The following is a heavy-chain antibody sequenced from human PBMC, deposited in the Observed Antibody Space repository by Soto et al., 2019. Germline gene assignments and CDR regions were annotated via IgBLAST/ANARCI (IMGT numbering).Heavy chain of an antibody. CDR2: ISYDGSNK. V-gene: IGHV3-30*18. J-gene: IGHJ4*02. Sequence: QVQLVESGGGVVQPGRSLRLSCAASGFTFSSYGMHWVRQAPGKGLEWVAVISYDGSNKYYADSVKGRFTISRDNSKNTLYLQMNSLGAEDTAVYYCAKDRRQLVRGNYFDYWGQGTLVTVSS. CDR3: AKDRRQLVRGNYFDY. D-gene: IGHD6-6*01. CDR1: GFTFSSYG.